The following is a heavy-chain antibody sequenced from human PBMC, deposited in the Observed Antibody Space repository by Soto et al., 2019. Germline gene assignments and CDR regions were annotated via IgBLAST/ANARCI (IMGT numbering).Heavy chain of an antibody. CDR2: IYYSGRT. J-gene: IGHJ6*02. D-gene: IGHD5-18*01. CDR3: ARDPGIRAYYYYGMDV. Sequence: QVQLQESGPGLVKPSETLSLTCTVSGGSISSYYWSWIRQPPGKGLEWIGYIYYSGRTKYNPSLKIRVTISVATSKNQFSLKLSSVTAADTAVYYCARDPGIRAYYYYGMDVWGQGTTVTVSS. CDR1: GGSISSYY. V-gene: IGHV4-59*01.